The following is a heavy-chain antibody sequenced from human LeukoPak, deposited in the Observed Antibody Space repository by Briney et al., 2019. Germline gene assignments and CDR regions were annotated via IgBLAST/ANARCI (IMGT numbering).Heavy chain of an antibody. CDR2: ISSSGDIT. CDR1: GFTFSSYS. J-gene: IGHJ4*02. D-gene: IGHD2-2*01. V-gene: IGHV3-23*01. CDR3: APRHCTSNTCYLGFDY. Sequence: GGSLRLSCAASGFTFSSYSMNWVRQAPGKGLEWVSEISSSGDITHYADSVKGRFTVSRDNPKNTAYLQMNSLRVEDTAVYYCAPRHCTSNTCYLGFDYWGQGALVTVSS.